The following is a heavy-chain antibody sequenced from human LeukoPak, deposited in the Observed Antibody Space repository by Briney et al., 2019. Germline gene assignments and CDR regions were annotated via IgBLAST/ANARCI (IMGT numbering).Heavy chain of an antibody. CDR2: IYPADSDI. Sequence: GESLKISCKGSGYGINNYWIGWVRQMPGNGLEWMGIIYPADSDIRYSPSFQGQVTISADKSISTAYLQWSSLKASDTAMYYCARQEYCSGGSCYTWFDPWGQGTLVTVSS. CDR1: GYGINNYW. CDR3: ARQEYCSGGSCYTWFDP. V-gene: IGHV5-51*01. J-gene: IGHJ5*02. D-gene: IGHD2-15*01.